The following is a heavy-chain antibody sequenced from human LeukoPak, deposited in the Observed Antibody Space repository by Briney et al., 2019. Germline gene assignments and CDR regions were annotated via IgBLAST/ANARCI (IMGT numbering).Heavy chain of an antibody. CDR1: GGSISSYY. CDR2: IYTSGST. CDR3: ARHGTRYYYNYMDV. V-gene: IGHV4-4*07. J-gene: IGHJ6*03. D-gene: IGHD1-26*01. Sequence: SETLSLTCTVSGGSISSYYWSWIRQPAGKGLEWIGRIYTSGSTNYNPSLKSRVTMSVDTSKNQFSLKLSSVTAADTAVYYCARHGTRYYYNYMDVWGKGTTVTISS.